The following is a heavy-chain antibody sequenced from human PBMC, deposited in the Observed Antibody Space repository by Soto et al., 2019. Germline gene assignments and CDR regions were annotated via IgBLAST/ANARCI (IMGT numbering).Heavy chain of an antibody. V-gene: IGHV1-3*05. D-gene: IGHD2-8*01. CDR2: INPGNANT. CDR3: ARVDGAY. Sequence: QVQLVQSGAEEKKPGASVKVSCTASGYTFSSYAIHWVRQAPGQGLEWMGWINPGNANTKNSQQFQGRVTITSDTSASTAYMELSSLTSEDTAVYYCARVDGAYWGQGTLVTVSS. CDR1: GYTFSSYA. J-gene: IGHJ4*02.